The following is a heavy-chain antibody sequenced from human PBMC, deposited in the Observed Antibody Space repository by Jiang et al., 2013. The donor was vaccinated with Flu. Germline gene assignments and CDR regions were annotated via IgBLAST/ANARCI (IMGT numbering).Heavy chain of an antibody. J-gene: IGHJ6*02. CDR3: ARDPYSSSWRRGYYYYGMDV. V-gene: IGHV4-59*12. D-gene: IGHD6-13*01. Sequence: LSLTCTVSGGSISSYYWSWIRQPPGKGLEWIGYIYYSGSTYYNPSLKSRVTISVDTSKNQFSLKLSSVTAADTAVYYCARDPYSSSWRRGYYYYGMDVWGQGTTVTVSS. CDR2: IYYSGST. CDR1: GGSISSYY.